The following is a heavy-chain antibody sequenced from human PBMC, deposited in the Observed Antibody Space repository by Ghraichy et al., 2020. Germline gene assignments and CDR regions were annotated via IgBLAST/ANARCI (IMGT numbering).Heavy chain of an antibody. Sequence: GESLNISCAASGFTFSNAWMSWVRQAPGKGLEWVGRIKSKTDGGTPDYAAPVKGRFTISRDDSKNTLYLQMNSLKTEDTAVYYCPLFGYYYGMDVWGQGTTVTVSS. V-gene: IGHV3-15*01. D-gene: IGHD3-10*01. CDR1: GFTFSNAW. CDR3: PLFGYYYGMDV. J-gene: IGHJ6*02. CDR2: IKSKTDGGTP.